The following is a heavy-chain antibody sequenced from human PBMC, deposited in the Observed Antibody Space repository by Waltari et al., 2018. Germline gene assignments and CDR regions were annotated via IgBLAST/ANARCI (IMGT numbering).Heavy chain of an antibody. J-gene: IGHJ6*03. CDR3: AKTYGDYGYYYYYYYMDV. D-gene: IGHD4-17*01. Sequence: QVQLVESGGGVVQPGGSLRLSCAASGFTFSSYGMHWVRQAPGKGLEWVAFIRYDGSNKYYADSVKGRFTISRDNSKTTLYLQMNSLRAEDTAVYYCAKTYGDYGYYYYYYYMDVWGKGTTVTVSS. CDR1: GFTFSSYG. V-gene: IGHV3-30*02. CDR2: IRYDGSNK.